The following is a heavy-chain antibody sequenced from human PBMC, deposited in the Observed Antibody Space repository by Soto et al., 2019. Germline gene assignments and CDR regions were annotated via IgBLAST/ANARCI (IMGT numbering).Heavy chain of an antibody. CDR1: GFTFSSYS. Sequence: EVQLSESGGGLVQPGGSLRIYCAASGFTFSSYSMSWVRQAPGKGLEWVSAINPSGDSTYYADSVKGRLTISRDNSKNTLYLQRDSLRAEDTAIYYCAKRPKAGRPVDVWAKGTTVTVSS. D-gene: IGHD6-6*01. CDR3: AKRPKAGRPVDV. J-gene: IGHJ6*04. CDR2: INPSGDST. V-gene: IGHV3-23*01.